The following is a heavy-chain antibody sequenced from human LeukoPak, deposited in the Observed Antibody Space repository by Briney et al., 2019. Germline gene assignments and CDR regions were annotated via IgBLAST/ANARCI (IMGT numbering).Heavy chain of an antibody. D-gene: IGHD6-13*01. Sequence: ASVKVSCKASGYTFTSYGISWVRQAPGQGLEWMGWISAYNGNTNYAQKLQGRVTMTRDTSTSTVYMELSSLRSEDTAVYYCARRIIAAAGPNWFDPWGQGTLVTVSS. CDR2: ISAYNGNT. CDR3: ARRIIAAAGPNWFDP. CDR1: GYTFTSYG. V-gene: IGHV1-18*01. J-gene: IGHJ5*02.